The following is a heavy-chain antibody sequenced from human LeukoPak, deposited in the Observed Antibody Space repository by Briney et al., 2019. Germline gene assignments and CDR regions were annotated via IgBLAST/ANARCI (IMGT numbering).Heavy chain of an antibody. V-gene: IGHV4-59*01. Sequence: SSETLSLTCTVSGGSISSYYWSWIRQPPGKGLEWIGYIYYSGSTNYNPSLKSRATISVDTSKNQFSLKPSSVTAADTAVYYCARDAGSSSVWDVWGQGTTVTVSS. CDR1: GGSISSYY. CDR2: IYYSGST. J-gene: IGHJ6*02. D-gene: IGHD6-13*01. CDR3: ARDAGSSSVWDV.